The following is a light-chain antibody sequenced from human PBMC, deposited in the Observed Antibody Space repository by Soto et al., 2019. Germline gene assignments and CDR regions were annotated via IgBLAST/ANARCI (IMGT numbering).Light chain of an antibody. Sequence: QSVLTQPPSASGTPGQRVTISCSGSSSNIGSNTVNWYQQLPGTAPKLLIYSNNQRPSGVPDRFSGSKSGTSASLAISGLQSEDEADYYCCSYEGSSYYVFGSGTKVTVL. CDR3: CSYEGSSYYV. CDR2: SNN. CDR1: SSNIGSNT. J-gene: IGLJ1*01. V-gene: IGLV1-44*01.